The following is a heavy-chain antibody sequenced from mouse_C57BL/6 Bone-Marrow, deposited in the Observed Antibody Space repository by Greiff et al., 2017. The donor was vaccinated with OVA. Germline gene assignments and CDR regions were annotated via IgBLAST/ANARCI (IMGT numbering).Heavy chain of an antibody. CDR1: GFSLTSYG. CDR2: IWSGGST. Sequence: QVQLQQSGPGLVQPSQSLSITCTVSGFSLTSYGVHWVRQSPGKGLEWRGVIWSGGSTDYNAAFISRLSISKDNSKSQVFFKMNSLQADDTAIYYCARNWYFDVWGTGTTVTVSS. CDR3: ARNWYFDV. J-gene: IGHJ1*03. V-gene: IGHV2-2*01.